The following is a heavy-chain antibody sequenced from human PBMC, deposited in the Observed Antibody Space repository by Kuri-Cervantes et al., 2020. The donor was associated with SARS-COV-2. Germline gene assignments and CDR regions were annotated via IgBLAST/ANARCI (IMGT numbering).Heavy chain of an antibody. D-gene: IGHD6-13*01. J-gene: IGHJ5*02. V-gene: IGHV4-39*01. CDR2: IYYSGST. Sequence: SETLSLTCTISGGSISSSSYYWGWIRQPPGKGLEWIGSIYYSGSTYYNPSLKSRVTISVDTSKNQFSLKLSSVTAADTAVYYCARGLAAAGSFDPWGQGTLVTVSS. CDR3: ARGLAAAGSFDP. CDR1: GGSISSSSYY.